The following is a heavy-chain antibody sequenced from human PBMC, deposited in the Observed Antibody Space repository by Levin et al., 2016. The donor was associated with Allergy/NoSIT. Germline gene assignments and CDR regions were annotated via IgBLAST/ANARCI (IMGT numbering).Heavy chain of an antibody. CDR2: IYGDDEK. CDR1: AFSISARGVG. V-gene: IGHV2-5*02. Sequence: SGPTLVKPTQTLMLTCSFSAFSISARGVGVGWIRQSPGKALEWLAFIYGDDEKRYRPSLKSRLTISKDNSKNQVFLTLTNMDPVDIATYFCALQSRADGYFDYWGQGTPVTVSS. D-gene: IGHD6-13*01. CDR3: ALQSRADGYFDY. J-gene: IGHJ4*02.